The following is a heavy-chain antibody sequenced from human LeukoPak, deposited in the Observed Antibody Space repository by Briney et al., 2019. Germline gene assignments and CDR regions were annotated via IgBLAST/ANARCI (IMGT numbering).Heavy chain of an antibody. CDR1: GGTFSSYA. V-gene: IGHV1-69*05. Sequence: SVKVSCKASGGTFSSYAISWVRQAPGQGREWMGRSIPIFGTANYAQKFQGRVTITTDESTSTAYMELSSLRSEDTAVYYCARDFDCSGRSCPYYFDYWGQGTLVTVSS. CDR2: SIPIFGTA. D-gene: IGHD2-15*01. CDR3: ARDFDCSGRSCPYYFDY. J-gene: IGHJ4*02.